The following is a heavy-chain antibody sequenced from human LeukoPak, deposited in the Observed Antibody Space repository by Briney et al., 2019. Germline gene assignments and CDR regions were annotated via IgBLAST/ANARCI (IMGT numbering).Heavy chain of an antibody. CDR2: ISGSGGST. D-gene: IGHD3-10*01. Sequence: GGSLRLSCAASGFTFSSYAMSWVRQAPGKGLEWVSAISGSGGSTYYADSVKGRFTISRDNSKNSLYLQMNSLRTEDTALYYCAKAGYGSGSQFDYWGQGTLVTVSS. V-gene: IGHV3-23*01. J-gene: IGHJ4*02. CDR3: AKAGYGSGSQFDY. CDR1: GFTFSSYA.